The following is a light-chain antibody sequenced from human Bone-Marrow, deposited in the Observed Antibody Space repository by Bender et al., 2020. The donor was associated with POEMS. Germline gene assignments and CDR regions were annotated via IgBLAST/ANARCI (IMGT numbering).Light chain of an antibody. CDR3: SSYTSSSTLEV. Sequence: QSALTQPASVSGSPGQSITLSCTGTSSDVGGYKYVSWYQQHPGKAPKLLIYDVNIRPSWVSSRFSGSKSDNTASLTISGLQAEDEADYYCSSYTSSSTLEVFGPGTKVTVL. CDR2: DVN. CDR1: SSDVGGYKY. J-gene: IGLJ1*01. V-gene: IGLV2-14*01.